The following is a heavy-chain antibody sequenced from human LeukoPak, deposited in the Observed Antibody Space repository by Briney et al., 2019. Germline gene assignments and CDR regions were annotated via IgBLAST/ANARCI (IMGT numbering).Heavy chain of an antibody. J-gene: IGHJ4*02. D-gene: IGHD5-12*01. Sequence: GASVKVSCKASGYTFTGYYMHWVRQAPGQGLEWMGWINPNSGGTNYAQKFQGRVTMTRDTSISTAYMELSRLRSDDTAVYYCARASGYSGYDTFDYWGQGTLVTVSS. CDR1: GYTFTGYY. CDR2: INPNSGGT. CDR3: ARASGYSGYDTFDY. V-gene: IGHV1-2*02.